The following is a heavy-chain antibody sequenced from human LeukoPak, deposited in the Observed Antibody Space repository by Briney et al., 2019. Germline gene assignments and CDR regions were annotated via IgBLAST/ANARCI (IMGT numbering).Heavy chain of an antibody. D-gene: IGHD3-16*01. J-gene: IGHJ4*02. Sequence: ASVKVSCKASGYIFRQYYIHWVRRAPGQGLEWVGWINPNSGDTKYAQKFQGRVTMTRDTSISTAYMELSNLRSDDTAVYYFATGGVPFDYWGQGTLVTVSS. CDR3: ATGGVPFDY. V-gene: IGHV1-2*02. CDR1: GYIFRQYY. CDR2: INPNSGDT.